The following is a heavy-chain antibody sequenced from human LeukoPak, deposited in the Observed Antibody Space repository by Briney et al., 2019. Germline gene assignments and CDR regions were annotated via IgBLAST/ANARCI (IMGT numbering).Heavy chain of an antibody. Sequence: PWGSLGLSCAASGFTFSSYAMSWVRQAPEKGLEWVSAISGGGGRTYYTDSVKGRFTISRDNSKNTLYLQLNSLIVEDTAVYYCAKEPDGSGSHYSHFDYWGQGTLVTVSS. J-gene: IGHJ4*02. V-gene: IGHV3-23*01. CDR1: GFTFSSYA. CDR2: ISGGGGRT. D-gene: IGHD3-10*01. CDR3: AKEPDGSGSHYSHFDY.